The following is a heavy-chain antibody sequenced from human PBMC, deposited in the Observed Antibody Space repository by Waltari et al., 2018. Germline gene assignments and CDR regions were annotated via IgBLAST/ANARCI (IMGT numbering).Heavy chain of an antibody. D-gene: IGHD6-19*01. CDR2: IYTSGST. V-gene: IGHV4-4*07. J-gene: IGHJ6*03. CDR1: GGSISRYY. Sequence: QVQLQESGPGLVKPSETLSLTCTVSGGSISRYYWSWIRQPAGQGREWIGRIYTSGSTNYNPSLKSRVTMSVDTSKNQFSLKLSSVTAADTAVYYCARDGEQWLVRGYYYYYYMDVWGKGTTVTVSS. CDR3: ARDGEQWLVRGYYYYYYMDV.